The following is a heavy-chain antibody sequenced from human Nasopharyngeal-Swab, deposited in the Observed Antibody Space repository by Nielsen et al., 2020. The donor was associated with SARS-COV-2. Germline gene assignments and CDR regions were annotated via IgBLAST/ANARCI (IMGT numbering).Heavy chain of an antibody. J-gene: IGHJ4*02. V-gene: IGHV5-51*01. Sequence: KVSCKGSGYSFTSYWIGWVRQKPGKGLEWMGIIYPGDSDTRYSPSFQGQVTISADKSISTAYLQWSSLKASDTAMYYCARKPTGSTTAIDYWGQGTLVTVSS. CDR1: GYSFTSYW. CDR2: IYPGDSDT. D-gene: IGHD2/OR15-2a*01. CDR3: ARKPTGSTTAIDY.